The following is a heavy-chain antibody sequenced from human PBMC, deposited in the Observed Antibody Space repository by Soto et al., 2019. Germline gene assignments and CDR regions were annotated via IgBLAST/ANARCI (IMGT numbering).Heavy chain of an antibody. CDR1: GGSISSYY. Sequence: SETLSLTCTVSGGSISSYYWSWIRQPAGKGLEWIGRIYTSGSTNYNPSLKSRVTMSVDTSKNQFSLKLSSVTAADTAVYYCAREGGFDISASNYGWGNWFDPWGQGTLVTVSS. CDR2: IYTSGST. J-gene: IGHJ5*02. V-gene: IGHV4-4*07. D-gene: IGHD1-7*01. CDR3: AREGGFDISASNYGWGNWFDP.